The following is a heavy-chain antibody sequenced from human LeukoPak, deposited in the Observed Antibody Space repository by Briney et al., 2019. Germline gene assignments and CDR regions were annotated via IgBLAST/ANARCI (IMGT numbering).Heavy chain of an antibody. CDR3: AKYYFDNRGNYYFFHYGLDV. CDR2: IDNDGNGI. CDR1: GFVFSGYW. J-gene: IGHJ6*02. Sequence: GGSLRLSCAASGFVFSGYWMHWVRQGPEKGLELVSRIDNDGNGIIYADSVKGRFTTSRDNAKNTLYLQMNSLRAEDTAVYYCAKYYFDNRGNYYFFHYGLDVWGQGTTVTVSS. D-gene: IGHD3-22*01. V-gene: IGHV3-74*01.